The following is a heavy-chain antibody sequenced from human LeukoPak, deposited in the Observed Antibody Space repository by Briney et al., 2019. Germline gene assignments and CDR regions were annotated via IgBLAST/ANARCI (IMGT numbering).Heavy chain of an antibody. D-gene: IGHD2-15*01. V-gene: IGHV1-18*01. CDR1: GYTFTSYG. CDR3: ARDSRDCSGGSCYSDY. CDR2: ISAYNGNT. J-gene: IGHJ4*02. Sequence: ASVKVSCKASGYTFTSYGISWVRQAPGQGREWMGWISAYNGNTNYAQKLQGRVTMTTDTSTSTAYMELRSLRSDDTAVYYCARDSRDCSGGSCYSDYWGQGTLVTVSS.